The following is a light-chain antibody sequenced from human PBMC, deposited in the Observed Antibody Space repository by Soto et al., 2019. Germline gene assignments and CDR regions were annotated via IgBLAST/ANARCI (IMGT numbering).Light chain of an antibody. J-gene: IGLJ2*01. CDR2: EGT. V-gene: IGLV2-23*01. Sequence: QSALTQPASVSGSPGQSITFSCTGTSSDVGSYNVVSWYQQHPGKAPKLMIYEGTKRPSGVSNRFSGSKSGNTASLTISGLQAEDEADYYCCSYADSSTPLFGGGTKLTVL. CDR1: SSDVGSYNV. CDR3: CSYADSSTPL.